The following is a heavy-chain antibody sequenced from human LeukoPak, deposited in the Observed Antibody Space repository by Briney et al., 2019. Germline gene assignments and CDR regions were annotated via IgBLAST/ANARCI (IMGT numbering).Heavy chain of an antibody. D-gene: IGHD3-10*01. CDR3: ARNGRVRRVVKDLFEY. CDR2: SNPNSGGT. V-gene: IGHV1-2*02. CDR1: GYTFTGYY. J-gene: IGHJ4*02. Sequence: ASVKVSCKASGYTFTGYYMHWVRQAPGQGLEWMGWSNPNSGGTNYAQKFQGRVTMTRDTSISTAYMELSRLRTDDTAMYYCARNGRVRRVVKDLFEYWGQGTLVAVSS.